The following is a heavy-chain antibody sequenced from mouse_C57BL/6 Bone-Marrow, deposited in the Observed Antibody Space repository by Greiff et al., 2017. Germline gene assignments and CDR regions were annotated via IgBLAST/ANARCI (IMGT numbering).Heavy chain of an antibody. CDR1: GYTFTSYW. J-gene: IGHJ3*01. CDR3: ARDYDDPRGFAY. V-gene: IGHV1-52*01. Sequence: QVQLQQPGAELVRPGSSVKLSCKASGYTFTSYWMHWVKQRPIQGLEWIGNIDPSDSETHYNQKFKDKATLTVDKSSSTAYMQLSSLTSGDSAVYYCARDYDDPRGFAYWGQGTLVTVSA. D-gene: IGHD2-4*01. CDR2: IDPSDSET.